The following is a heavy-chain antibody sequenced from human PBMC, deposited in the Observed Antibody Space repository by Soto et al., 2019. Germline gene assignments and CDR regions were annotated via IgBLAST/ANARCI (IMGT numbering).Heavy chain of an antibody. Sequence: GGSLRLSCAASGFTFSSYATNWVRQAPGKGLEWVSTISGSGDKTYYADSVKGRFTISRDNSKNTLSLQMNSLRAEDTAVYYCAKSGQSSGANMDDWGQGTTVTVSS. CDR1: GFTFSSYA. V-gene: IGHV3-23*01. CDR3: AKSGQSSGANMDD. D-gene: IGHD5-12*01. J-gene: IGHJ6*02. CDR2: ISGSGDKT.